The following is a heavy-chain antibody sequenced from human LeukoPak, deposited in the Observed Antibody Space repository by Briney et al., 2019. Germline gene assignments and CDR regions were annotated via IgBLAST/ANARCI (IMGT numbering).Heavy chain of an antibody. CDR3: ARSLSSGYATNFDY. CDR2: IYYSGST. Sequence: SETLSLTCTVSGGSISSYYWSWIRQPPGKGLEWIGYIYYSGSTNYNPSLKSRVTISVDTSKNQFSLKLSSVTAADTAVYYCARSLSSGYATNFDYWGQGTLVTDSS. J-gene: IGHJ4*02. CDR1: GGSISSYY. D-gene: IGHD3-22*01. V-gene: IGHV4-59*01.